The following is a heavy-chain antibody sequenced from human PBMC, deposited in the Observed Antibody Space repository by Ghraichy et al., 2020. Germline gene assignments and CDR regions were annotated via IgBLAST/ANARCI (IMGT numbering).Heavy chain of an antibody. Sequence: GGSLRLSCAASGFTFSSYWMSWVRQAPGKGLEWVANIKQDGSEKYYVDSMKGRFTISRDNAKNSLYLQMNSLRAEDTAVYYCARPMYSSSWYSMDVWGQGTTVTFSS. CDR3: ARPMYSSSWYSMDV. CDR2: IKQDGSEK. V-gene: IGHV3-7*01. J-gene: IGHJ6*02. CDR1: GFTFSSYW. D-gene: IGHD6-13*01.